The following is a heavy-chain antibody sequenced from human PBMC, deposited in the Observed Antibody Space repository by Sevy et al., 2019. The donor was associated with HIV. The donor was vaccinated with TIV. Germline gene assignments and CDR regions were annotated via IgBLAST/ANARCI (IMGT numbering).Heavy chain of an antibody. CDR1: GFPFKDYS. J-gene: IGHJ4*02. D-gene: IGHD1-26*01. CDR3: AREHTGSFPDF. V-gene: IGHV3-48*02. CDR2: ISRVSVSI. Sequence: GGSLRLSCAAPGFPFKDYSMNWIRQAPGKGLEWLSYISRVSVSINYADSVMGRFTVSRDNAKNSLYLQMDRLSDEDTAIYYCAREHTGSFPDFWGQGTLVTVSS.